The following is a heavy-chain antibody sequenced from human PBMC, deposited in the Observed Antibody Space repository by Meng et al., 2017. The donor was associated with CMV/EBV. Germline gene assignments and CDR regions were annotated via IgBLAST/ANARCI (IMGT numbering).Heavy chain of an antibody. V-gene: IGHV3-23*01. CDR3: AKDWSGVSTYYYYGMDV. J-gene: IGHJ6*02. CDR1: GFSFSSYG. D-gene: IGHD6-25*01. Sequence: GSLRLSCAASGFSFSSYGMNWVRQVPGKGLEWVSGISGSGRSTYYADSVKGRFTISRDNSKNTLYLRMDSLRAEDSAIYYCAKDWSGVSTYYYYGMDVWGQGTTVTVSS. CDR2: ISGSGRST.